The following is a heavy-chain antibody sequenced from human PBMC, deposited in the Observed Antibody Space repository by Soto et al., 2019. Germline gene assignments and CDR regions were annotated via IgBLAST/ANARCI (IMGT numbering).Heavy chain of an antibody. D-gene: IGHD2-8*01. CDR2: IKSKTDGGTT. CDR1: GVSFSYVW. V-gene: IGHV3-15*07. Sequence: EVQLVESGGGLVKPGGSLRLSCAASGVSFSYVWMNLVRQAPGKGLEWVGRIKSKTDGGTTVYAAHVKGRFTISRDVSTPTLYLQMNSLKTEDTAVYYCSTGRDDMLYWGQGTMVTVSS. CDR3: STGRDDMLY. J-gene: IGHJ4*02.